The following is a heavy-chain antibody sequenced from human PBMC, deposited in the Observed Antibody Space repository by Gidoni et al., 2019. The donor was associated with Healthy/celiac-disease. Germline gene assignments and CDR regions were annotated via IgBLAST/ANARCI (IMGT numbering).Heavy chain of an antibody. Sequence: EVQLVESGGGLVQPGGSLRLSCAASGFPFSDHYMDWVRQPPGKGLEWVGRTRNKANSYTTEYAASVKGRFTISRDDSKNSLYLQMNSLKTEDTAVYYCARVEAYYDSSGYYKEDAFDIWGQGTMVTVSS. D-gene: IGHD3-22*01. CDR3: ARVEAYYDSSGYYKEDAFDI. J-gene: IGHJ3*02. CDR1: GFPFSDHY. V-gene: IGHV3-72*01. CDR2: TRNKANSYTT.